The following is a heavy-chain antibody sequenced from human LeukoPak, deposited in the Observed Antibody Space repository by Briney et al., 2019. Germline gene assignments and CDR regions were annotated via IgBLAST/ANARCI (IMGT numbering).Heavy chain of an antibody. CDR3: ARGWVVVVAATAHNWFDP. CDR1: GGSISGYS. D-gene: IGHD2-15*01. V-gene: IGHV4-4*07. Sequence: SETLSLTCSVFGGSISGYSWSWIRQPAGKGLEWIGRIYTSGSTNYNPSLKSRVTMSVDMSKNQFSLKLSSVTAADTAVYYCARGWVVVVAATAHNWFDPWGQGTLVTVSS. J-gene: IGHJ5*02. CDR2: IYTSGST.